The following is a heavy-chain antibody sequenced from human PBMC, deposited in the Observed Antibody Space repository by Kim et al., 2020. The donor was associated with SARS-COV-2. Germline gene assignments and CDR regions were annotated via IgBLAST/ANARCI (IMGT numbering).Heavy chain of an antibody. V-gene: IGHV4-31*03. D-gene: IGHD2-15*01. CDR3: ARGSRSCHLFDY. Sequence: SETLSLTCTVSGGSISSGGYYWSWIRQHPVKGLEWIGYIYYSGSTYYNPSLKSRVTISVDTSKNQFSLKLSSVTAADTAVYYCARGSRSCHLFDYWGQGTLVTVSS. CDR2: IYYSGST. J-gene: IGHJ4*02. CDR1: GGSISSGGYY.